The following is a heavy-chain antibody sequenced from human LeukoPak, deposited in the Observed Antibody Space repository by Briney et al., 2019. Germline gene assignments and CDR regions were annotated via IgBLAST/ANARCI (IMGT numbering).Heavy chain of an antibody. D-gene: IGHD5-24*01. V-gene: IGHV3-48*01. CDR2: ISSSSGTI. CDR3: ARGRDGYNLIDAFDI. CDR1: EFTFSSYS. Sequence: PGGSLRLSCAASEFTFSSYSMNWVRQAPGKGLEWVSYISSSSGTIYYADSVKGRFTISRDNAENSLYLQTNSLRAEDTAVYYCARGRDGYNLIDAFDIWGQGTMVTVSS. J-gene: IGHJ3*02.